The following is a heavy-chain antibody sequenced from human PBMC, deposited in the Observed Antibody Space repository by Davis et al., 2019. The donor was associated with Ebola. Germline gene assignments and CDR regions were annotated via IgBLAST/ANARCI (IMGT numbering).Heavy chain of an antibody. CDR3: ARVRYCGGDCSKNYYYGLDV. V-gene: IGHV1-2*06. J-gene: IGHJ6*04. D-gene: IGHD2-21*02. Sequence: ASVKVSCKASGYTFTSYAMHWVRQAPGQGLEWMGRINPNGGGTTYAQKFQARVTMTRDTSISTAYMELSGLRSDDTAVYYCARVRYCGGDCSKNYYYGLDVWGKGTTVTVSS. CDR2: INPNGGGT. CDR1: GYTFTSYA.